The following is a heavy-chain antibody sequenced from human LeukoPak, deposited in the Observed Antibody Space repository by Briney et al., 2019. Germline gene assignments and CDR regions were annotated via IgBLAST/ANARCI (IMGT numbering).Heavy chain of an antibody. CDR3: AKDGNSGDLEWFDP. V-gene: IGHV3-23*01. CDR2: ISGSGGST. J-gene: IGHJ5*02. D-gene: IGHD1-26*01. Sequence: PGGSLRPSCAASGFTFSSYAMSWVRQAPGKGLEWVSAISGSGGSTYYADSVKGRFTISRDNSKNTLYLQMNSLRAEDTAVYYCAKDGNSGDLEWFDPWGQGTLVTVSS. CDR1: GFTFSSYA.